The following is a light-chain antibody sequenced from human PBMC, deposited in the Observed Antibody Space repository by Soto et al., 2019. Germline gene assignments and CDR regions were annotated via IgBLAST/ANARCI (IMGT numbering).Light chain of an antibody. V-gene: IGKV3-11*01. CDR1: QRVSSY. CDR3: QQRSNWPPT. CDR2: DAS. J-gene: IGKJ1*01. Sequence: EIVMTQSPGTLSLSPGERATLSSSASQRVSSYLAWYQQKPGQAPRLLIYDASTRATGIPARFSGSGSGTDFTLTSTSLEPEDFAVYYCQQRSNWPPTFGQGTKVDIK.